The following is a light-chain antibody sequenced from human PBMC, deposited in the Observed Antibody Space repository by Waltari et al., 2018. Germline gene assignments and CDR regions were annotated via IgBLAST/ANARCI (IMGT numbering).Light chain of an antibody. CDR3: MQPLQTPFT. CDR1: QSISSW. J-gene: IGKJ4*01. V-gene: IGKV1-5*01. Sequence: DIQMTQSPSSLSASVGDRVTIPCRASQSISSWLAWYQQKPGKAPTLLIYEASSLESGVPSRFSGSGSGTDFTLNISRVEAEDVGVYYCMQPLQTPFTFGGGTKVEIK. CDR2: EAS.